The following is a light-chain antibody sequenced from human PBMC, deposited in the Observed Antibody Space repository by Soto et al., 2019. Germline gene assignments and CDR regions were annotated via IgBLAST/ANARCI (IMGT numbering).Light chain of an antibody. V-gene: IGLV2-14*01. CDR2: EVS. J-gene: IGLJ3*02. Sequence: QSVLTQPASVSGSPGQSITISCTGTSSDIGGYDYVSWYQQHPAKAPKLMIYEVSNRPSGVSARFSGSKSGNTASLTISGLQAEDEADYFCGSFTTSRIWVFGGGTKLTVL. CDR1: SSDIGGYDY. CDR3: GSFTTSRIWV.